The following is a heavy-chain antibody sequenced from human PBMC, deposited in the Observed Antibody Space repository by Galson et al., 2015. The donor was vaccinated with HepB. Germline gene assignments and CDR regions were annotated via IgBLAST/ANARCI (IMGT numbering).Heavy chain of an antibody. CDR2: ITGTGGST. CDR3: AKVSGASTNDYFDY. J-gene: IGHJ4*02. D-gene: IGHD2-2*01. Sequence: SLRLSCAASGFTFSTYAMTWVRQAPGKGLEWVSSITGTGGSTYYEDTVEGRFTISRDNSKNTLYLQMNSLRVEDTSIYYCAKVSGASTNDYFDYWGQGNRVTVSS. V-gene: IGHV3-23*01. CDR1: GFTFSTYA.